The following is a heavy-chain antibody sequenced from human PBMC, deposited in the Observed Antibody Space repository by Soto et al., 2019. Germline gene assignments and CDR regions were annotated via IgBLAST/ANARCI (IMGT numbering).Heavy chain of an antibody. D-gene: IGHD1-20*01. V-gene: IGHV3-48*02. J-gene: IGHJ4*02. CDR3: TREATPVITPWVFDY. CDR1: GFTFSGYS. Sequence: EVQLVDSGGGLAQPGGSLRLSCAASGFTFSGYSMNWVRQAPGKGLEWISYINNWSSKIYYAGSVKGRFTISRDNAKNSLYLQMNSLTDEDTTVYYCTREATPVITPWVFDYWGRGTLVTVSS. CDR2: INNWSSKI.